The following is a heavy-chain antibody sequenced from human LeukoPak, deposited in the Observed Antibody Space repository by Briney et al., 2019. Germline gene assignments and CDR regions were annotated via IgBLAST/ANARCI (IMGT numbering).Heavy chain of an antibody. CDR3: ARTSHSGYMVRGVLYYGMDV. CDR2: VHYTGST. D-gene: IGHD3-10*01. Sequence: PSETLSLTCSVSGGSISGDGYHLGWIRRPPGKGLEWLGSVHYTGSTCYKTSLKSRLTVDMDTSRNQFSLRLSSVTAADTAVYYCARTSHSGYMVRGVLYYGMDVWGQGTTVTVSS. V-gene: IGHV4-39*01. CDR1: GGSISGDGYH. J-gene: IGHJ6*02.